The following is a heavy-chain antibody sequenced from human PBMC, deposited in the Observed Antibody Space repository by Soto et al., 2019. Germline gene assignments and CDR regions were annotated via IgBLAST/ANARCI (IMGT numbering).Heavy chain of an antibody. V-gene: IGHV3-30*03. CDR1: GFTFSSYA. D-gene: IGHD2-8*01. Sequence: GGSLRLSCAASGFTFSSYAMSWVRQAPGKGLEWVAVISYDGSNKYYADSVKGRFTISRDNSKNTLYLQMNSLRAEDTAVYYCARDPINQYCTNGVCSYDLDYWGQGTLVTVSS. J-gene: IGHJ4*02. CDR3: ARDPINQYCTNGVCSYDLDY. CDR2: ISYDGSNK.